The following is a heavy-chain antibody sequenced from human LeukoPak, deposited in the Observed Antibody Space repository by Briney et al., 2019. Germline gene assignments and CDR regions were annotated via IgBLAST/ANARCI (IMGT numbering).Heavy chain of an antibody. CDR2: VNPKNGAT. CDR1: GYTFTGFY. Sequence: GASVKVSCKPSGYTFTGFYLHWVRQAPGQGLQWMGWVNPKNGATKYSQTFRGRVTMTRDTSIDTAYMELSSLTSDDTAIYYCARPTHRLTVTTAIDYWGQGTPVTVSS. J-gene: IGHJ4*02. D-gene: IGHD4-17*01. CDR3: ARPTHRLTVTTAIDY. V-gene: IGHV1-2*02.